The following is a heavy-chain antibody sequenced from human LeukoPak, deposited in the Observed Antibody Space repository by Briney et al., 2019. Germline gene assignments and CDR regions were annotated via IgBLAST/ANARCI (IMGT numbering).Heavy chain of an antibody. V-gene: IGHV1-69*13. J-gene: IGHJ3*02. CDR2: IIPIFGTA. D-gene: IGHD2-2*01. CDR1: GGTFSSYA. CDR3: AREGDSVVPAAIPLSAFDI. Sequence: SVKVSCKASGGTFSSYAISWLRQAPGQGLEWMGGIIPIFGTANYAQKFQGRVTITADESTSTAYMELSSLRSEDTAVYYCAREGDSVVPAAIPLSAFDIWGQGTMVTVSS.